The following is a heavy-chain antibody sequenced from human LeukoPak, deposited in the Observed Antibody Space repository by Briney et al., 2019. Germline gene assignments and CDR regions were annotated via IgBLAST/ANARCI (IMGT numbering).Heavy chain of an antibody. J-gene: IGHJ1*01. CDR1: GLTFTSVE. Sequence: GGSLRPSSALSGLTFTSVEMNWVRQAPGKGLEWVSYISNSGDSTYYADSVKGRFTISRDNAKNSLYLQMNSLRAEDTAVYYCVRLGGATGLYFCRWGPGTRVTVSS. CDR2: ISNSGDST. D-gene: IGHD1-26*01. CDR3: VRLGGATGLYFCR. V-gene: IGHV3-48*03.